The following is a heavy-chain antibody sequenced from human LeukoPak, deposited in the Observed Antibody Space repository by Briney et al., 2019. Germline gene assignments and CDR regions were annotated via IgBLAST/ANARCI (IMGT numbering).Heavy chain of an antibody. CDR3: ARVLEPYHYDSSGYYLDDY. J-gene: IGHJ4*02. CDR1: GYTFTSYG. CDR2: ISAYNGNT. D-gene: IGHD3-22*01. Sequence: ASVKVSCKASGYTFTSYGIRWVRQAPGQGLEWMGWISAYNGNTNYAQKLQGRVTMTTDTSTSTAYMELRSLRSDDTAVYYCARVLEPYHYDSSGYYLDDYWGQGTLVTVSS. V-gene: IGHV1-18*01.